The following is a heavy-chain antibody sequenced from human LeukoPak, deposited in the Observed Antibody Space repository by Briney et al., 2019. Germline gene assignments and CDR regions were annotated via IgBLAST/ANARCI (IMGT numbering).Heavy chain of an antibody. CDR1: GGSISSGSYY. Sequence: SETLSLTCTVSGGSISSGSYYWSWIRQPAGKGLEWIGRIYTSGSTNYNPSLKSRVTISVDTSKNQFSLKLSSVTAADTAVYYCARGSREGLLWFGELSYYYYYMDVWGKGTTVTISS. J-gene: IGHJ6*03. CDR3: ARGSREGLLWFGELSYYYYYMDV. D-gene: IGHD3-10*01. CDR2: IYTSGST. V-gene: IGHV4-61*02.